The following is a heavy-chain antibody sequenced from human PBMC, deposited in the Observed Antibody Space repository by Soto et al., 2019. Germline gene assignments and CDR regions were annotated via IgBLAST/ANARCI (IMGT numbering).Heavy chain of an antibody. CDR1: GYTFTSYH. CDR2: ISAYNTNT. Sequence: QVQLVQSGAEVKKPGASVKVSCKTSGYTFTSYHISWVRQAPGQVLEWVGWISAYNTNTNYAQKFQGRVTMTTDTFTSTAYMELRSLRSDDTAVYYCARDTPPTDYWGQGTLVTVSS. J-gene: IGHJ4*02. CDR3: ARDTPPTDY. V-gene: IGHV1-18*01.